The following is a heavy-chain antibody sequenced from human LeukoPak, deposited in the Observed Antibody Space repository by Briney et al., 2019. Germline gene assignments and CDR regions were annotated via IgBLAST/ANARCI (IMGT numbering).Heavy chain of an antibody. D-gene: IGHD2-8*01. J-gene: IGHJ4*02. CDR2: IKQDGSEK. V-gene: IGHV3-7*01. CDR3: AKGGRGNGEVY. Sequence: QPGGSLRLSCAVSRFTFSSYWMNWVRQAPGKGLEWVANIKQDGSEKNYVDSVKGRFTISRDNAKSSLFLQMNDLRAEDTAVYYCAKGGRGNGEVYWGQGTLVTVSS. CDR1: RFTFSSYW.